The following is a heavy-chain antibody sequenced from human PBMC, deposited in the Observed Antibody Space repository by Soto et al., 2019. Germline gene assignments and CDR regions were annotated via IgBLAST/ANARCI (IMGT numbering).Heavy chain of an antibody. Sequence: SETLSLTCSVSGGSLTDYYWSWIRQPPGKGLEWIGSIFYSGSTYYNPSLKSRVTISVDTSKNQFSLRLSSVTAADTAVYYCARHWRYGDYPYYYYYMDVWGKGTTVTVSS. CDR3: ARHWRYGDYPYYYYYMDV. CDR2: IFYSGST. J-gene: IGHJ6*03. V-gene: IGHV4-39*01. D-gene: IGHD4-17*01. CDR1: GGSLTDYY.